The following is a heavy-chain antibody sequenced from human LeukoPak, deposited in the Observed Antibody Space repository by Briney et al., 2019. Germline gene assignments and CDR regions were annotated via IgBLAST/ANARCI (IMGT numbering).Heavy chain of an antibody. J-gene: IGHJ4*02. CDR3: TSPIFSSIPSRPVDY. V-gene: IGHV3-73*01. Sequence: PGGSLKLSCAASGFILNASAIYWVRQASGKGLEWVGRIRSKDHAYATSYAASLEGRFTISRDDSKNMAYLQMNSLKIEDTAVYYCTSPIFSSIPSRPVDYWSQGTLVTVSS. CDR2: IRSKDHAYAT. CDR1: GFILNASA. D-gene: IGHD3-3*01.